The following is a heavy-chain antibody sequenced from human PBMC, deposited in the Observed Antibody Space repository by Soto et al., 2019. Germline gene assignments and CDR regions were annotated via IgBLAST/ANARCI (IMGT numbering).Heavy chain of an antibody. Sequence: SETLSLTCNVSVGSISSFYWTWIRQPAGGRLEWIGRVYDSGSSNYNPSLKTRVTISLDTSKNQFSLKLSSVTAADTAVYYCARDRGYSGYYEYYFDYWSQGTLVTIYS. CDR3: ARDRGYSGYYEYYFDY. CDR1: VGSISSFY. J-gene: IGHJ4*02. CDR2: VYDSGSS. D-gene: IGHD5-12*01. V-gene: IGHV4-4*07.